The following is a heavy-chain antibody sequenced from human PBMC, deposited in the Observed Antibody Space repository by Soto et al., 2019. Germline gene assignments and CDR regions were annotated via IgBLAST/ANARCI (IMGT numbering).Heavy chain of an antibody. CDR1: GFAFSSYG. CDR2: ISYDGSLQ. Sequence: QAQLVESGGGVVQPGRSLRLSCAASGFAFSSYGMHWVRQAPGTGLEWVAVISYDGSLQHYADSVKGRFTISRDNSKNIVILQMSSLRAEDTAVYYCVSDRGYGHASVPYSWGQGTLVSVAS. CDR3: VSDRGYGHASVPYS. J-gene: IGHJ4*02. D-gene: IGHD5-18*01. V-gene: IGHV3-30*03.